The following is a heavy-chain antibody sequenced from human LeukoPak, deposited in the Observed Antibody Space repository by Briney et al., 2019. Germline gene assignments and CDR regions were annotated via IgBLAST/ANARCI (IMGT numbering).Heavy chain of an antibody. Sequence: SVKVSCKASGGTFSSYAISWVRQAPGQRLEWMGRIMPIFGTAHYAQKFQGRVTITTDESTSTAYMELSSLRSEDTAVYYCARDRSRGYSYGYCFDYWGQGTLVTVSS. CDR3: ARDRSRGYSYGYCFDY. CDR1: GGTFSSYA. V-gene: IGHV1-69*05. D-gene: IGHD5-18*01. J-gene: IGHJ4*02. CDR2: IMPIFGTA.